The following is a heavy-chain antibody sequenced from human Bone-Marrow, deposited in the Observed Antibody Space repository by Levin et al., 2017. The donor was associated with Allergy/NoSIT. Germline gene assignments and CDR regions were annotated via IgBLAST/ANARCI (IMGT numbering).Heavy chain of an antibody. CDR3: TTEGQRAPRGFDP. CDR1: GFTFSNAW. J-gene: IGHJ5*02. CDR2: IKSRLDGGTI. V-gene: IGHV3-15*05. D-gene: IGHD1-1*01. Sequence: GESLKISCAASGFTFSNAWMSWVRQAPGKGLEWVGRIKSRLDGGTIDYAAAVKGRFTISRDDSKDTMYVRMNSLQPEDTAVYYCTTEGQRAPRGFDPWGLGTLVIVSS.